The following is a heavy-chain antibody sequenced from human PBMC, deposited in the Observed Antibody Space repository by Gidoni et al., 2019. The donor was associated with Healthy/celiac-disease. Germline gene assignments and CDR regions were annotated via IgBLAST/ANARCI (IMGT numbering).Heavy chain of an antibody. Sequence: QLQLQESGPGLVKPSETLSLTCTVAGGSISSSSYYWGWIRQPPGKGLEWIGSIYYSGSTYYNPSLKSRVTISVDTSKNQFSLKLSSVTAADTAVYYCARHRKSTIFGVVNRFRYYYMDVWGKGTTVTVSS. CDR1: GGSISSSSYY. CDR3: ARHRKSTIFGVVNRFRYYYMDV. CDR2: IYYSGST. D-gene: IGHD3-3*01. V-gene: IGHV4-39*01. J-gene: IGHJ6*03.